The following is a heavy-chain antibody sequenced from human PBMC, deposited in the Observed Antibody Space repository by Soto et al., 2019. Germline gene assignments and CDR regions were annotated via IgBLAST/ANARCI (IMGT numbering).Heavy chain of an antibody. CDR2: ISYDGSNK. J-gene: IGHJ4*02. Sequence: QVQLVESGGGVVQPGRSLRLSCAASGFTFSSYAMHWVRQAPGKGLEWVAVISYDGSNKYYADSVKGRFTISRDNSKNTLYLQMNSLRAEDTAVYYCASDSGWSDYWGQGTLVTVSS. V-gene: IGHV3-30-3*01. CDR1: GFTFSSYA. CDR3: ASDSGWSDY. D-gene: IGHD6-19*01.